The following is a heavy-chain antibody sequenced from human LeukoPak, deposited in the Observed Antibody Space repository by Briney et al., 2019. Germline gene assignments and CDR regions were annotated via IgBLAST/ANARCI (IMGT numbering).Heavy chain of an antibody. V-gene: IGHV4-39*01. D-gene: IGHD2-15*01. CDR2: IYYSGTT. J-gene: IGHJ5*02. CDR3: ARHPIKYCSGGSCYGEDWFDP. Sequence: SETLSLTCTVSGGSISSSSYYWGWIRQPPEKGLEWIGTIYYSGTTCYNPSLKSRVTISVDTSKNQFSLKLSSVTAADTAVYYCARHPIKYCSGGSCYGEDWFDPWGQGTLVTVSS. CDR1: GGSISSSSYY.